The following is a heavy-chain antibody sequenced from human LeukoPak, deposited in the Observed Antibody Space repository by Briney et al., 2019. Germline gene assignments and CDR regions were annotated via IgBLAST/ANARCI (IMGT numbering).Heavy chain of an antibody. CDR3: ARDTRRYYYDSSGYSPY. D-gene: IGHD3-22*01. Sequence: GASVKVSCKASGYTFTGYYMHWVRQAPGQGLERMGRINPNSGGTNYAQKFQGRVTMTRDTSISTAYMELSRLRSDDTAVYYCARDTRRYYYDSSGYSPYWGQGTLVTVSS. J-gene: IGHJ4*02. CDR1: GYTFTGYY. CDR2: INPNSGGT. V-gene: IGHV1-2*06.